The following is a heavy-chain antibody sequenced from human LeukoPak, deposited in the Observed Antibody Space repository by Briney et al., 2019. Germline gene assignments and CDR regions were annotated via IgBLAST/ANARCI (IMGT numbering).Heavy chain of an antibody. Sequence: SETLSLTCAVSGGSFSGYYWSWIRQPPGKGLEWIGEINHSGSTNYNPSLKSRVTISVDTSKNQFSLKLSSVTAADTAVYYCARRPSSIAARPAGGYFQHWGQGTLVTVSS. J-gene: IGHJ1*01. CDR1: GGSFSGYY. D-gene: IGHD6-6*01. V-gene: IGHV4-34*01. CDR2: INHSGST. CDR3: ARRPSSIAARPAGGYFQH.